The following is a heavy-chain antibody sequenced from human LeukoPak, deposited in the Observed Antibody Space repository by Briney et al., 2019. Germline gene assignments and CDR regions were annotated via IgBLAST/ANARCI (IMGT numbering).Heavy chain of an antibody. D-gene: IGHD5-24*01. J-gene: IGHJ5*02. Sequence: GGSLRLSCAASGFTFDDYAIHWVREAPGKGLEWVSLISGDGGCTYYADSVKGRFTIPRDNSKDPLYLQMNSLRTEDTALYYCAKDPATRDGHGAWFDPWGQGTLVTVSS. CDR2: ISGDGGCT. CDR3: AKDPATRDGHGAWFDP. CDR1: GFTFDDYA. V-gene: IGHV3-43*02.